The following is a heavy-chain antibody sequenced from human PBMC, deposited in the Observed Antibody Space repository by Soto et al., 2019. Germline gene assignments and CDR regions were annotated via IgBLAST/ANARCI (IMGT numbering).Heavy chain of an antibody. CDR3: ARTVGAAYYFDF. CDR1: GGSITDYS. CDR2: IYTSGST. J-gene: IGHJ4*02. V-gene: IGHV4-4*07. Sequence: PSETLSLTCTVSGGSITDYSWSWIRQSAGKGLEWIGRIYTSGSTNYNPSLKSRVTMSIDTSNKHFSLSLKSVTAADTAVYYCARTVGAAYYFDFWGQGALVTVSS. D-gene: IGHD1-26*01.